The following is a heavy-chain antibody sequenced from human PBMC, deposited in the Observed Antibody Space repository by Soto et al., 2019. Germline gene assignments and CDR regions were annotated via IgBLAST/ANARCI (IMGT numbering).Heavy chain of an antibody. CDR3: ARNGRTGSLYRSGRDV. D-gene: IGHD1-1*01. V-gene: IGHV1-69*12. J-gene: IGHJ6*02. Sequence: QVQLVQSGAEVKKPGSSVKVSCKASGGTFSSYAISWVRQAPGQGLEWMGGIIPIFGTANYAQKFQGRVTIPADESTSTAYRERGSRRSEDPAVSYCARNGRTGSLYRSGRDVWGQGSTVTVSS. CDR1: GGTFSSYA. CDR2: IIPIFGTA.